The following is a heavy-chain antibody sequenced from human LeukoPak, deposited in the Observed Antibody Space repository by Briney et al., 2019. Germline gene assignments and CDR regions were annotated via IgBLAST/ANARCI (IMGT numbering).Heavy chain of an antibody. V-gene: IGHV3-23*01. D-gene: IGHD3-22*01. CDR3: ARGHSFYYDTSGYYLAY. J-gene: IGHJ4*02. Sequence: QPGGSLRLSCVASGFTFSSYAMSWVRQPPGKGLEWVSAISGSGSNTYYADSVKGRFTISRDKSKSTLYLQMNRLRAEDTAVYCCARGHSFYYDTSGYYLAYWGQGTLVTVSS. CDR1: GFTFSSYA. CDR2: ISGSGSNT.